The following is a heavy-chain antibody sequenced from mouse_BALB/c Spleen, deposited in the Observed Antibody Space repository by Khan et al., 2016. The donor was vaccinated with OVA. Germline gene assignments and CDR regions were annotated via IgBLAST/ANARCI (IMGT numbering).Heavy chain of an antibody. CDR1: GFTFSTYG. J-gene: IGHJ3*01. CDR2: ASTGGHYT. CDR3: ARLAYYYDSEGFAY. D-gene: IGHD1-1*01. Sequence: EVELVESGGDVVKPGGSLKLSCAASGFTFSTYGMSWVRQTPDKRLEWVATASTGGHYTYYPDTVKGRFTISRENAKNTLYLQMSSLKSEDTAIFYCARLAYYYDSEGFAYWGQGTLVTVSA. V-gene: IGHV5-6*01.